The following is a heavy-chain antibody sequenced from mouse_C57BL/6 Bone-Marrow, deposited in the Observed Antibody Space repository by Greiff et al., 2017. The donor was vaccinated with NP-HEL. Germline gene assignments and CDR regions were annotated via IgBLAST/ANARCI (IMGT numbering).Heavy chain of an antibody. J-gene: IGHJ1*03. V-gene: IGHV5-12*01. D-gene: IGHD1-1*01. CDR1: GFTFSDYY. CDR2: ISNGGGST. Sequence: EVKLQESGGGLVQPGGSLKLSCAASGFTFSDYYMYWVRQTPEKRLEWVAYISNGGGSTYYPDTVKGRFTISRNNAKNTLYLQMSRLKSEDTAMYYCARRLDYGLYWYCDVWGTGTTVTVSS. CDR3: ARRLDYGLYWYCDV.